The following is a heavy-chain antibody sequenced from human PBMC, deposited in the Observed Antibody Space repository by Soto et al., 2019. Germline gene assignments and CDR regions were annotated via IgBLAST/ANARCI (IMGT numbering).Heavy chain of an antibody. J-gene: IGHJ4*02. CDR2: IWYDGSNK. D-gene: IGHD3-16*01. V-gene: IGHV3-33*01. Sequence: VAVIWYDGSNKYYADSVKGRFTISRDNSKNTLYLQMNSLRAEDTAVYYCAREGRGASYYFDYWGQGTLVTVSS. CDR3: AREGRGASYYFDY.